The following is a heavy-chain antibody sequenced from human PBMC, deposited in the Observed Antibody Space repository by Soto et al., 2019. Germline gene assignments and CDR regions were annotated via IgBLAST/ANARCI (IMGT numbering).Heavy chain of an antibody. CDR3: ACLPVTTLTWFDP. J-gene: IGHJ5*02. CDR2: INHSGIT. Sequence: SSETLSLTCAVYGGSFSGYYWSWIRQPPGKGLEWIGEINHSGITNYSPSLKRQVTISVDTSKNHLSLKLSSVTAAYTAVYYCACLPVTTLTWFDPWGQGTLVTVSS. CDR1: GGSFSGYY. D-gene: IGHD4-4*01. V-gene: IGHV4-34*01.